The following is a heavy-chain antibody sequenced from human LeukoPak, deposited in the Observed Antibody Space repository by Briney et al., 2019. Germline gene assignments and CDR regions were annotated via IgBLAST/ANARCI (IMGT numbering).Heavy chain of an antibody. CDR2: IKQDGSEH. D-gene: IGHD3-22*01. V-gene: IGHV3-7*03. CDR1: GFSFSSYW. J-gene: IGHJ4*02. CDR3: ARVYGTYDSSGYSLLVDY. Sequence: GGSLRLSCATAGFSFSSYWMSWVRQAPGKGLEWVANIKQDGSEHYYVDSVKGRFTISRDNAKNSLYLQMGGLRAEDTAVYYCARVYGTYDSSGYSLLVDYWGQGTLVTVSS.